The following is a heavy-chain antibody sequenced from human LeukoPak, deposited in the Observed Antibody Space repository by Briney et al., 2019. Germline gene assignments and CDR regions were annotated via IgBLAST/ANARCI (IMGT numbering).Heavy chain of an antibody. V-gene: IGHV3-21*01. CDR2: ISPVSSYT. D-gene: IGHD2/OR15-2a*01. Sequence: GGSLRLSCLASGFSFNSYTMNWVREAPGKGLEWVSTISPVSSYTWNAESVKCRFTISRDNPKNSLYLQMDSLRAEDTAVYYCVRDVSRRIGMDVWGQGTTVTVSS. CDR1: GFSFNSYT. CDR3: VRDVSRRIGMDV. J-gene: IGHJ6*02.